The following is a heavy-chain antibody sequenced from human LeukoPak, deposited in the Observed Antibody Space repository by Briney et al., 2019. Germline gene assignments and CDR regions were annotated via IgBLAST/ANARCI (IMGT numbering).Heavy chain of an antibody. CDR1: GGSFSGYY. V-gene: IGHV4-34*01. J-gene: IGHJ4*02. CDR2: NNHSGST. CDR3: ARSSYDDNSGYYYSDY. D-gene: IGHD3-22*01. Sequence: SETLSLTCAVYGGSFSGYYWSWIRQPPGKGLEWIGENNHSGSTNYNPSLKSRVTISVDTSKNQFSLKLSSVTAADTAVYYCARSSYDDNSGYYYSDYWGQGTLVTVSS.